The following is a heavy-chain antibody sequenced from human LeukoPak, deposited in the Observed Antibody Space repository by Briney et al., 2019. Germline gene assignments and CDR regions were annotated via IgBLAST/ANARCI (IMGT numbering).Heavy chain of an antibody. Sequence: PGGSLRLSCAASGFTFSSYSMNWVRQAPGKGLEWVSSISSSSSYIYYADSVKGRFTISRDNAKNSLYLQMNSLRAEDTAVYYCARDYYGSSGYYSTYYSDYWGQGSLVTVSS. CDR3: ARDYYGSSGYYSTYYSDY. CDR2: ISSSSSYI. CDR1: GFTFSSYS. V-gene: IGHV3-21*01. D-gene: IGHD3-22*01. J-gene: IGHJ4*02.